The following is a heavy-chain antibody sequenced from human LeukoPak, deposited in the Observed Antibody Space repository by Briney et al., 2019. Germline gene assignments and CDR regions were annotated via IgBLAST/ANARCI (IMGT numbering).Heavy chain of an antibody. V-gene: IGHV3-23*01. CDR2: ISGSGGST. Sequence: GGSLRLSCAASGFTFSSYAMSWVRQAPGKGLEWVSAISGSGGSTYYADSVKGRFTISRDNSKNTLYLQMNSLRAEDTAVYYCAKDPNWNYWFLDGMDVCGQGTTVTVSS. CDR1: GFTFSSYA. D-gene: IGHD1-7*01. CDR3: AKDPNWNYWFLDGMDV. J-gene: IGHJ6*02.